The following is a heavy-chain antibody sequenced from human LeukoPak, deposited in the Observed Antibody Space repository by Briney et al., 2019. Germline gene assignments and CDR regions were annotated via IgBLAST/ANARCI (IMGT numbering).Heavy chain of an antibody. CDR1: GGSISSGGYY. V-gene: IGHV4-30-2*01. Sequence: SQTLSLTCTVSGGSISSGGYYWSWIRQPPGKGLEWIGYIYHSGSTYYNPSLKSRVTISVDRSKNQFSLKLSSVTAADTAVYYCARDRSQFSNYYDSTHWYFDLWGRGTLVTVSS. CDR2: IYHSGST. CDR3: ARDRSQFSNYYDSTHWYFDL. D-gene: IGHD3-22*01. J-gene: IGHJ2*01.